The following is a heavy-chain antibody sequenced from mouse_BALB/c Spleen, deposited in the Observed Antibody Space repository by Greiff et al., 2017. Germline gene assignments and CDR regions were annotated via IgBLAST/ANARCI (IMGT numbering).Heavy chain of an antibody. J-gene: IGHJ3*01. CDR1: GYTFTSYV. Sequence: VQLKESGPELVKPGASVKMSCKASGYTFTSYVMHWVKQKPGQGLEWIGYINPYNDGTKYNEKFKGKATLTSDKSSSTAYMELSSLTSEDSAVYYCAREGSSYYRYDQFAYWGQGTLVTVSA. D-gene: IGHD2-14*01. V-gene: IGHV1-14*01. CDR2: INPYNDGT. CDR3: AREGSSYYRYDQFAY.